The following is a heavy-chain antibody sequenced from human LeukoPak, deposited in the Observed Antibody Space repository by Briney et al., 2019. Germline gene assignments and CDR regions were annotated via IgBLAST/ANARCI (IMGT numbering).Heavy chain of an antibody. CDR2: IYTGGST. CDR1: GFTISRNY. J-gene: IGHJ3*02. V-gene: IGHV3-53*01. CDR3: ARDNYILRAFDI. Sequence: GGSLRLSCAASGFTISRNYMTWVRQAPGKGLEWVSVIYTGGSTYYTDSVRGRFTIARDNSKNTLYLQMNSLRAEDTAVYYCARDNYILRAFDIWGQGTMVTVSS. D-gene: IGHD3-3*01.